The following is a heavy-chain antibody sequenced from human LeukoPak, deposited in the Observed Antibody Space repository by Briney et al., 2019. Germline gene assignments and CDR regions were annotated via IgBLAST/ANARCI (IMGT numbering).Heavy chain of an antibody. J-gene: IGHJ6*03. CDR3: ARVNPGIAAARFGYWYMDV. CDR1: GFTFSSYA. CDR2: ISYDGSNK. D-gene: IGHD6-13*01. V-gene: IGHV3-30*04. Sequence: PGGSLRLSCAASGFTFSSYAMHWVRQAPGKGLEWVAVISYDGSNKYYADSVKGRFTISRDNSKNTLYLQMNSLRAEDTAVYYCARVNPGIAAARFGYWYMDVWGKGTTVTVSS.